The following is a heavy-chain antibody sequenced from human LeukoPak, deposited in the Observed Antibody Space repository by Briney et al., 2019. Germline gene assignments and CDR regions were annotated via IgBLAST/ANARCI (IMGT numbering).Heavy chain of an antibody. Sequence: ASVKVSCKASGYTFTGYYMHWVRQAPGQGLEWMGWINPNSGGTNYAQKFQGRVTMTRDTSISTAYMELRSLRSDDTAVYYCARVYGRSSSWYYLDYWGQGTLVTVSS. CDR3: ARVYGRSSSWYYLDY. J-gene: IGHJ4*02. D-gene: IGHD6-13*01. CDR2: INPNSGGT. CDR1: GYTFTGYY. V-gene: IGHV1-2*02.